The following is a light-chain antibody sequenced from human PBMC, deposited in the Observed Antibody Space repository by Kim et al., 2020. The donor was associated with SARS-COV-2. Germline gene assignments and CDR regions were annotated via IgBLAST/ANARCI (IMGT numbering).Light chain of an antibody. V-gene: IGKV1-5*03. Sequence: SASVGDRVAITCRASQSISGWLAWYQQKPGKAPKLLIYKASSLESGVPSRFSGSGSGTEFTLTISSLQPDDFATYYCQQYNSDSYTFGQGTKLEIK. CDR3: QQYNSDSYT. J-gene: IGKJ2*01. CDR2: KAS. CDR1: QSISGW.